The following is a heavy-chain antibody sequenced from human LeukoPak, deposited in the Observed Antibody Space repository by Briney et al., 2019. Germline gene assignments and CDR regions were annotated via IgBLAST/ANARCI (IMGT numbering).Heavy chain of an antibody. CDR2: ISWNSGSI. V-gene: IGHV3-9*01. Sequence: GRSLRLSCAASGFTFDDYAMHWVRQAPGKGREWVSGISWNSGSIVYADSVKGRFTISRDNAKNSLYMQMNSLRAADTALYYCAKDMLSAVTTAIDYWGQGTLVTVSS. J-gene: IGHJ4*02. CDR1: GFTFDDYA. CDR3: AKDMLSAVTTAIDY. D-gene: IGHD4-11*01.